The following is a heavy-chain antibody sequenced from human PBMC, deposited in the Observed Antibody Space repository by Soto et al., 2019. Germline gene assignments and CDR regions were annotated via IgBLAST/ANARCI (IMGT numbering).Heavy chain of an antibody. CDR3: ARRAETNGWNGFGADKYYFDF. D-gene: IGHD1-1*01. Sequence: VASVKVSCKASGYTFTSYDIYWVRQATGQGLEWMGWMNPNTGNSGYAQRFQGRVTMTSDTSISTAHMELSSLRSEGTAVYYCARRAETNGWNGFGADKYYFDFWGQGTLVTVSS. J-gene: IGHJ4*02. V-gene: IGHV1-8*01. CDR2: MNPNTGNS. CDR1: GYTFTSYD.